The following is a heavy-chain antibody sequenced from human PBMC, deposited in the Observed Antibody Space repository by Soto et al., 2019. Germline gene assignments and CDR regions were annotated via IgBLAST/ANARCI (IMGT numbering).Heavy chain of an antibody. CDR2: ISSGNDYI. CDR3: ARDLKGSNWYLDSFDI. Sequence: EVQLVESGGGLVKPGGSLRLCCAASGFTFSSYSLNWVRQAPGKGLEWVSSISSGNDYIYYADSVRGRFTISRDNAKNSLYLQMNSLRADDTAVYYCARDLKGSNWYLDSFDIWGQGTMVSVSS. CDR1: GFTFSSYS. J-gene: IGHJ3*02. V-gene: IGHV3-21*02. D-gene: IGHD6-13*01.